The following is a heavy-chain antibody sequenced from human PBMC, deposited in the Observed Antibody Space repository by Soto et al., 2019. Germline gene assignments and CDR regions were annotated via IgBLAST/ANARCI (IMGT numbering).Heavy chain of an antibody. V-gene: IGHV3-23*01. J-gene: IGHJ4*02. Sequence: GGSLRLSCAASGFTFITYGMIWVRQAPGKGLEWVSVITGSGGSTYYADSVKGRFTISRDTSKNTLFLQMNSLRAEDTAVYYCAKDRYGDYGGIDYWGQGTIVTVSS. D-gene: IGHD4-17*01. CDR1: GFTFITYG. CDR2: ITGSGGST. CDR3: AKDRYGDYGGIDY.